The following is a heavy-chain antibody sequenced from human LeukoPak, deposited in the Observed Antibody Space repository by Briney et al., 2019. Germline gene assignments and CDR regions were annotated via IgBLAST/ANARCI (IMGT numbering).Heavy chain of an antibody. CDR1: GFTFSNYG. Sequence: GGSLRLSCAASGFTFSNYGMHWVRQAPGKGLEWVAVMWYDESKTYYADSVKGRFTISRDKSKNTLYLQMNTLRVEDTAVYYCARAESQEWLNPWGQGTLVTVSS. V-gene: IGHV3-33*08. J-gene: IGHJ5*02. CDR2: MWYDESKT. CDR3: ARAESQEWLNP.